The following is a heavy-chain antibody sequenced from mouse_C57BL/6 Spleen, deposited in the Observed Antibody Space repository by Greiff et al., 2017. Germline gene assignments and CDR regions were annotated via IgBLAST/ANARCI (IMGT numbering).Heavy chain of an antibody. CDR2: MYPGDGDT. CDR1: GYAFSSYW. V-gene: IGHV1-80*01. CDR3: ARWIYDGSSQPRYFDV. D-gene: IGHD1-1*01. Sequence: VQLQQSGAELVKPGASVKISCKASGYAFSSYWLNWVKQRPGKGLEWIGQMYPGDGDTNYNGKFKGKATLTADKSSSTAYMQLSSLTSEDSAVYFCARWIYDGSSQPRYFDVWGTGTTVTVSS. J-gene: IGHJ1*03.